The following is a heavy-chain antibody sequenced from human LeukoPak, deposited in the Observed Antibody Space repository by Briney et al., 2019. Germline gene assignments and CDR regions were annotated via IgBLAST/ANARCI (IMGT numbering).Heavy chain of an antibody. Sequence: SVKVSCKASGGTFSSYGISWVRQAPGQGLEWMGTILPIFNLTNYAQKFQDRVTVTADESTGTVYMEVNSLRSDDTAVYYCARVKGASDNYNDDYWGQGTLVTVSS. D-gene: IGHD4/OR15-4a*01. V-gene: IGHV1-69*13. CDR2: ILPIFNLT. J-gene: IGHJ4*02. CDR3: ARVKGASDNYNDDY. CDR1: GGTFSSYG.